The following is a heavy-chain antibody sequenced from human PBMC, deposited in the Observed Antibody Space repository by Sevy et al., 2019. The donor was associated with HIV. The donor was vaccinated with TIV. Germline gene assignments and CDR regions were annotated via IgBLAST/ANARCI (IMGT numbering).Heavy chain of an antibody. V-gene: IGHV1-2*02. CDR1: GYTFTGYY. CDR2: INPNSGGT. Sequence: ASVKVSCKTSGYTFTGYYIHWVRQAPGQGLEWMGWINPNSGGTYYPQTFQGRVTMTRDTSISTAYMELSSLRSDDTAVYYCAKYSSGWYYFDYWGQGTLVTVSS. CDR3: AKYSSGWYYFDY. J-gene: IGHJ4*02. D-gene: IGHD6-19*01.